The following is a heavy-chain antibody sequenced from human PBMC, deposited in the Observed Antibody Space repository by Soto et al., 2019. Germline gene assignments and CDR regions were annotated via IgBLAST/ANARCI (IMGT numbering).Heavy chain of an antibody. V-gene: IGHV3-74*01. Sequence: EVQLVESGGGLVQPGGSLRLSCVVSGFTFSSSWMHWVRQGPGKGLVWVSRMNPDGSAINYADSVKGRFTTSRDNAKNILYLQMNRLRAEVTALYYCVTVWAAYWGQGTLVTVSS. CDR3: VTVWAAY. J-gene: IGHJ4*02. CDR1: GFTFSSSW. D-gene: IGHD1-26*01. CDR2: MNPDGSAI.